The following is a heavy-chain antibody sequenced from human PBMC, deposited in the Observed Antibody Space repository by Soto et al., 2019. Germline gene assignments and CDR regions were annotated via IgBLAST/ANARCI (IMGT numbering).Heavy chain of an antibody. V-gene: IGHV4-30-4*01. CDR2: IYYSGST. Sequence: QVQLQESGPGLVKPSQTLSLTCTVSGGSISSGDYYWSWIRQPPGKGLEWIGYIYYSGSTYYNPSLKSRVTISVDTSKNQFSLKLSSVTAADTAVYYCARANRDYYDSSGYYYHGAVIDYWGQGTLVTVSS. J-gene: IGHJ4*02. CDR1: GGSISSGDYY. D-gene: IGHD3-22*01. CDR3: ARANRDYYDSSGYYYHGAVIDY.